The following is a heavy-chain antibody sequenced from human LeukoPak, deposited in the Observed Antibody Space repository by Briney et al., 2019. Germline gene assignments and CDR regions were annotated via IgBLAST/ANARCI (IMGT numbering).Heavy chain of an antibody. CDR2: VSDSGST. CDR1: DDCISNHD. Sequence: SETLCLTCAVSDDCISNHDWSWIRQAPGKGLQWIADVSDSGSTNSNTSLESRVTISVDTSKNQFSLNLRSVTAADTAVDFCARGRTYYDFYSGQAPPIDAFDIWGQGTMVTVS. CDR3: ARGRTYYDFYSGQAPPIDAFDI. J-gene: IGHJ3*02. D-gene: IGHD3-3*01. V-gene: IGHV4-59*08.